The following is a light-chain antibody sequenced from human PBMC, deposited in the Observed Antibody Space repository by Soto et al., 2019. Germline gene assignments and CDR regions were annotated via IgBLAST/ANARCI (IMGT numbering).Light chain of an antibody. CDR3: QQYGSSPWT. CDR1: QSVSSSY. CDR2: GAS. J-gene: IGKJ1*01. V-gene: IGKV3-20*01. Sequence: EIVLTQSPGTLSLSPGERATLSCRASQSVSSSYLAWYQQKPGQAPRPLIYGASSRAIGIPDRFSSSGSGTDFTLTISRLEPEDVAVYYCQQYGSSPWTFGQGTKVDIK.